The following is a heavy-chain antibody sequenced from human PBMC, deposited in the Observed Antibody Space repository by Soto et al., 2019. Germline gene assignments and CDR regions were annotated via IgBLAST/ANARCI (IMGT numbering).Heavy chain of an antibody. CDR3: ARVAYYDFWSGYSGQGWFDP. V-gene: IGHV3-7*01. CDR1: GFTFSRYW. CDR2: IKQDGSEK. Sequence: GGSLRLSCAASGFTFSRYWMSWVRQAPGKGLEWVANIKQDGSEKYYVDSVKGRFTISRDNAKNSLYLQMNSLRAEDTAVYYCARVAYYDFWSGYSGQGWFDPWGQGTLVTVSS. D-gene: IGHD3-3*01. J-gene: IGHJ5*02.